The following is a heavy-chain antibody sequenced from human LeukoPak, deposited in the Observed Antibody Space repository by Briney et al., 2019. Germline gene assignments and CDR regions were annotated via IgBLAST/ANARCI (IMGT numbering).Heavy chain of an antibody. V-gene: IGHV1-8*01. CDR2: MNPKSGNT. D-gene: IGHD2-8*01. CDR1: GYTFTSYD. J-gene: IGHJ4*02. CDR3: ARVNGLPDY. Sequence: GASVKVSCKASGYTFTSYDINWVRQATGQGLEWVGWMNPKSGNTGYAQKFQGKVTMTRDTSISTAYMEVSSLTFEDTAIYYCARVNGLPDYWGKGTLVTVSS.